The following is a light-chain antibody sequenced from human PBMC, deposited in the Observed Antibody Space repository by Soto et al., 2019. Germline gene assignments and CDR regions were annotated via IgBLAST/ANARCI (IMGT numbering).Light chain of an antibody. CDR1: SSNIGSNY. CDR2: RNN. V-gene: IGLV1-47*01. Sequence: QSVLTQPPSASGTPGQRVTISCSGSSSNIGSNYVYWYQQLPGTAPKLLIYRNNQRPSGVPDRFSGSKSGTSASLAISGLRSEDEADYYCAAWDDSLSFGGGTKADRP. CDR3: AAWDDSLS. J-gene: IGLJ2*01.